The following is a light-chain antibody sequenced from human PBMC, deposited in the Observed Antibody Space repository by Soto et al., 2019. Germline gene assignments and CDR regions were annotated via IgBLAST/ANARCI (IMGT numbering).Light chain of an antibody. CDR2: LEGSGSY. CDR3: ETWDSNTRV. CDR1: SGHSSYI. V-gene: IGLV4-60*02. J-gene: IGLJ1*01. Sequence: QSVLTQSSSASASLGSSVKLTCTLSSGHSSYIIAWHQQQPGKAPRYLMKLEGSGSYNKGSGVPDRFSGSSSGADRYLTISNLQFEDEAEYYCETWDSNTRVFGTGTKVTVL.